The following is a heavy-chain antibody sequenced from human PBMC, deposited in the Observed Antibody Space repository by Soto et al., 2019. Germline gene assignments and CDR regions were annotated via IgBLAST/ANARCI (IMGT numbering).Heavy chain of an antibody. V-gene: IGHV4-39*01. Sequence: KPSETLSLTCTVSGGSINSRTYYWGWIRQPPGEGLEWIGNIYYDGSIYYNPSLSSRVTISVDTSKNQFSLELTSVTAADTAVYYCAGRPLNHYFLKPTDFGLDVWGQGTTVTVSS. CDR2: IYYDGSI. D-gene: IGHD3-3*01. CDR3: AGRPLNHYFLKPTDFGLDV. CDR1: GGSINSRTYY. J-gene: IGHJ6*02.